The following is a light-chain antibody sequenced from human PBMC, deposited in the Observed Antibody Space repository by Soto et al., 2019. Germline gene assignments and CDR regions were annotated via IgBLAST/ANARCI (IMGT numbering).Light chain of an antibody. CDR3: SLYTSSSTLV. CDR1: SSDVGGYNY. J-gene: IGLJ2*01. CDR2: DVS. V-gene: IGLV2-14*01. Sequence: QSALTQPASVSGSPGQSITISCTGTSSDVGGYNYVSWYQQHPGKGPKLMIYDVSNRPSGVSNRFSGSKSGNTASLTISGLQAEDEADYYCSLYTSSSTLVFGGGTKLTVL.